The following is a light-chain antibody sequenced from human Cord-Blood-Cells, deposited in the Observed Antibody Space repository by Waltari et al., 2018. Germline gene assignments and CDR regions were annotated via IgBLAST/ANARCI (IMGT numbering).Light chain of an antibody. Sequence: DIQMTQSPSSLSASLGDRVTITCQASQDISNYLNWYQQKPGKAPKLLIYDASNLETGVPSRFSGSGSLTDFTFTISSLQPEDIATYYCLQYDNLYTFGQGTKLEIK. J-gene: IGKJ2*01. CDR1: QDISNY. V-gene: IGKV1-33*01. CDR3: LQYDNLYT. CDR2: DAS.